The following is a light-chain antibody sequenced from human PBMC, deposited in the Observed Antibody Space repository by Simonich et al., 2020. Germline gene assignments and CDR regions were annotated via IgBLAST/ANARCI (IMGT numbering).Light chain of an antibody. V-gene: IGLV2-14*01. CDR3: SSYTSSSTWV. CDR2: DVS. J-gene: IGLJ3*02. Sequence: QSALTQPASVSGSPGQSITISCTGTSSDVGCYNYVSWYQQHPGKAPKLMIYDVSKRPSGVSNRFSGSKYGNTASLTISGLQAEDDADYYCSSYTSSSTWVFGGGTKLTVL. CDR1: SSDVGCYNY.